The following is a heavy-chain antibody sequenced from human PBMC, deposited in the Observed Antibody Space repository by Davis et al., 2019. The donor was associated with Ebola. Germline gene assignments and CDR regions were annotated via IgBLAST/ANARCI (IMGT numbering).Heavy chain of an antibody. CDR3: ARGRRASPADFDY. J-gene: IGHJ4*02. CDR1: GGSISSYY. CDR2: IYYSGST. D-gene: IGHD2-21*01. Sequence: PSETLSLTCTVSGGSISSYYWSWIRQPPGKGLEWIGYIYYSGSTNYNPSLKSRVTISVDTSKNQFSLKLSSVTAADMAVYYCARGRRASPADFDYWGQGTLVTVSS. V-gene: IGHV4-59*01.